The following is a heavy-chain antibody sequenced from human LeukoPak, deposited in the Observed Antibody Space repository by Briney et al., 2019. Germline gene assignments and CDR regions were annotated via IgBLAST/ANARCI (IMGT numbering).Heavy chain of an antibody. CDR2: IHASGST. D-gene: IGHD6-19*01. CDR3: ARGDRAVAGAWGWFDP. V-gene: IGHV4-4*07. CDR1: NGSISSYY. J-gene: IGHJ5*02. Sequence: PSETLSLTCTVSNGSISSYYWSWIRQPAGKGLEWIGRIHASGSTNYNPSLKSRVTMSVDTPKNQFSLKLSSVTAADTAIYFCARGDRAVAGAWGWFDPRGQGTLVTVSS.